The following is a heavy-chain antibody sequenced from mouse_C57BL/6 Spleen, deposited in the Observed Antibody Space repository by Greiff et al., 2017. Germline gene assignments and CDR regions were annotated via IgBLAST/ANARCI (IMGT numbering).Heavy chain of an antibody. D-gene: IGHD2-2*01. CDR2: ISDGGSYT. V-gene: IGHV5-4*03. Sequence: DVKLVESGGGLVKPGGSLKLSCAASGFTFSSYAMSWVRQTPEKRLEWVATISDGGSYTYYPDNVKGRFTISRDNAKNNLYLQMSHLKSEDTAMYYCARGGGYYYAMDYWGQGTSVTVSS. CDR3: ARGGGYYYAMDY. J-gene: IGHJ4*01. CDR1: GFTFSSYA.